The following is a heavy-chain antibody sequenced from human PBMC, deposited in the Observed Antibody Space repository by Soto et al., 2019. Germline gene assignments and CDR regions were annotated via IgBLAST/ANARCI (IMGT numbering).Heavy chain of an antibody. Sequence: QVQLVQSGAEVKKPGSSVKVSCKASGGTFSSYTITWVRQAPGQGLEWMGRIVPILRTTTYAPTFQGRVTITADESTSTSSMELSNLRYGDTAVYYCARPRYCSGGRCYNNLDSWGQGTLVSVAS. J-gene: IGHJ4*02. V-gene: IGHV1-69*11. D-gene: IGHD2-15*01. CDR2: IVPILRTT. CDR3: ARPRYCSGGRCYNNLDS. CDR1: GGTFSSYT.